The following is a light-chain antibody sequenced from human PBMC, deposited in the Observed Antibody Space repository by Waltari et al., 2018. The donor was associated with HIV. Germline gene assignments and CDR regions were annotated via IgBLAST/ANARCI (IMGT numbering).Light chain of an antibody. CDR1: TPNIGSNY. CDR2: RND. CDR3: VTWDDSLRGVV. Sequence: SVVTQPPSASGTPGQRVTISRSGNTPNIGSNYVFWYQHHPGTAPKLLIHRNDQRPSGVPDRFSGSTSGTSASLAISGLRSEDEADYYCVTWDDSLRGVVFGGGTKVAVL. J-gene: IGLJ2*01. V-gene: IGLV1-47*01.